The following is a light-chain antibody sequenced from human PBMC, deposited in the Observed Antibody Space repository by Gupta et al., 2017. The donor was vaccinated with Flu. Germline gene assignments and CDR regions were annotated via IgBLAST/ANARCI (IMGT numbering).Light chain of an antibody. CDR3: QYYNSYSGT. CDR2: KTS. Sequence: DIQMTQSPSTLSTSVGDRVTITCRASQSISGWLAWYQQKPGKAPNLLIYKTSTLESGVPPRFSGSGSGTEFTLTISSLQPDDFATYYCQYYNSYSGTFGQGTKVEFK. J-gene: IGKJ1*01. V-gene: IGKV1-5*03. CDR1: QSISGW.